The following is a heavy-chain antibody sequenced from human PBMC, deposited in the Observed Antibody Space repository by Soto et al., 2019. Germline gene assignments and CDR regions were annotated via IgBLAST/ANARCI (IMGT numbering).Heavy chain of an antibody. CDR3: ARSLYNTGSFDH. Sequence: QVQLVQSGAEVKKPGASVKVSCKASGYTFTSYDINWVRQAPGQGLEWVGWMSPNSGYTGYAQTFQGSVTLTRDTSRSTAHMELSSLTSEDTAVYYGARSLYNTGSFDHWGQGTPVTVSS. D-gene: IGHD1-20*01. CDR1: GYTFTSYD. J-gene: IGHJ4*02. CDR2: MSPNSGYT. V-gene: IGHV1-8*02.